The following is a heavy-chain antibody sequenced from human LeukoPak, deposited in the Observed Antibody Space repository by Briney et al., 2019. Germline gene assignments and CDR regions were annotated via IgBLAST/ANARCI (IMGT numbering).Heavy chain of an antibody. J-gene: IGHJ4*02. D-gene: IGHD2-2*01. Sequence: GGSLRLSCAASGFTFSSYAMHWVRQAPGKGLEWVAVISYDGSNKYYADSVKGRFTISRDNSKNTLYLQMNSLRAEDTAVYYCARVEGCSSTSCYWYFDYWGQGTLVTVSS. CDR1: GFTFSSYA. CDR3: ARVEGCSSTSCYWYFDY. V-gene: IGHV3-30-3*01. CDR2: ISYDGSNK.